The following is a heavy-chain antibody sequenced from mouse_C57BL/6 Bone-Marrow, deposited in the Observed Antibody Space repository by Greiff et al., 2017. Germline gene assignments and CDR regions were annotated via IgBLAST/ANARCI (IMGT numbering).Heavy chain of an antibody. D-gene: IGHD1-1*01. Sequence: QVQLQQPGAELVRPGSSVKLSCKASGYTFTSYWMHWVKQRPIQGLEWIGNIDPSDSETHYNQKFKDKATLTVDKSSSTAYMQLSSLASEDSAVFYGARIDYGSMYWYFDVWGTGTTVTVSA. CDR3: ARIDYGSMYWYFDV. CDR1: GYTFTSYW. V-gene: IGHV1-52*01. CDR2: IDPSDSET. J-gene: IGHJ1*03.